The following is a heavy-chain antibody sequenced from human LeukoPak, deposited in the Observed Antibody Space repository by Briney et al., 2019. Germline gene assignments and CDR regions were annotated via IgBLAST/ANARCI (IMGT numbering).Heavy chain of an antibody. CDR3: ARERRVVRDFDY. V-gene: IGHV1-69*04. Sequence: SVKVSCKASGGTFSSYAISWVRQAPGQGLEWMGRIIPILGIANYAQKLQGRVTMTTDTSTSTAYMELRSLRSDDTAVYYCARERRVVRDFDYWGQGTLVTVSS. J-gene: IGHJ4*02. D-gene: IGHD2-15*01. CDR1: GGTFSSYA. CDR2: IIPILGIA.